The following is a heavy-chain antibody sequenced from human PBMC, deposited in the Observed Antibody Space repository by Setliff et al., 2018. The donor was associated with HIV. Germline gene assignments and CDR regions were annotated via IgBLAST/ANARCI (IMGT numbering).Heavy chain of an antibody. D-gene: IGHD3-22*01. CDR3: ATTDDSSLSYYFNY. CDR2: ISSSSSYR. J-gene: IGHJ4*02. Sequence: PGGSLRLSCAASGFTFATYAMSWVRQAPGKGLEWVSYISSSSSYRNYADSVKGRFTISRDNAKNSLYLQINSLRAEDTAVYYCATTDDSSLSYYFNYWGQGTLVTVSS. V-gene: IGHV3-11*03. CDR1: GFTFATYA.